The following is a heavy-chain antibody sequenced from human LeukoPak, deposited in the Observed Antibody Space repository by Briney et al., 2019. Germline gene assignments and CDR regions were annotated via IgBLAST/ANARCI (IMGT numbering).Heavy chain of an antibody. Sequence: GGSLRLSCAASGFTFSSYGMSWVRQAPGKGLEWVSAISGSGGSTYYADSVKGRFTISRDNAKNSLYLQMNSLRAEDTAVYYCARGEVVITFGGVDPAFDIWGQGTMVTVSS. J-gene: IGHJ3*02. CDR1: GFTFSSYG. CDR3: ARGEVVITFGGVDPAFDI. D-gene: IGHD3-16*01. V-gene: IGHV3-23*01. CDR2: ISGSGGST.